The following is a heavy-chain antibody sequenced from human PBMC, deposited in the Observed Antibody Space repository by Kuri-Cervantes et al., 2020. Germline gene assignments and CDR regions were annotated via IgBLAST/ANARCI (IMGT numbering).Heavy chain of an antibody. CDR1: GGSVRSNNW. CDR3: ARVTLDYYDSSNDAFDI. Sequence: SETLSLTCGVSGGSVRSNNWWNWVRQPPGKGLEWIGDAYQDGTTNYNPSLKSRVTISLDESKNQFSLRLSSVTAADTAVYYCARVTLDYYDSSNDAFDIWGQGTMVTVSS. J-gene: IGHJ3*02. D-gene: IGHD3-22*01. V-gene: IGHV4-4*02. CDR2: AYQDGTT.